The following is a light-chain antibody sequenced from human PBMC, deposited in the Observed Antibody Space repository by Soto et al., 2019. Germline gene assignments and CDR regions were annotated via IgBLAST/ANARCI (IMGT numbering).Light chain of an antibody. Sequence: EIVLTQSPATLSVSPGERGTLSCRASQSVSSSYLAWYQQKPGQAPRLLIYGASSRATGIPDRFSGSGSGTDFTLTISRLEPEDFAVYYCQHSGDFRWTFGQGNKVDIK. CDR3: QHSGDFRWT. CDR2: GAS. V-gene: IGKV3-20*01. J-gene: IGKJ1*01. CDR1: QSVSSSY.